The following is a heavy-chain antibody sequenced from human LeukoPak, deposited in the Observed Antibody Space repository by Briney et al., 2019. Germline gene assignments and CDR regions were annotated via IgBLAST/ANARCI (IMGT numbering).Heavy chain of an antibody. CDR3: AREVGSYYYYYGMDV. Sequence: GASVKVSCKASGYTFTSYDINWVRQATGQGLEWMGWMNPNSGNTGYAQKFQGRVTMTRNTSISTAYMELSSLRSEDTAVYHCAREVGSYYYYYGMDVWGQGTTVTVSS. CDR2: MNPNSGNT. D-gene: IGHD3-10*01. J-gene: IGHJ6*02. CDR1: GYTFTSYD. V-gene: IGHV1-8*01.